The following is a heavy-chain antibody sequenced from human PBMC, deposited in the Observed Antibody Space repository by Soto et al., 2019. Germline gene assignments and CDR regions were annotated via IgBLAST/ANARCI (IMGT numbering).Heavy chain of an antibody. J-gene: IGHJ4*02. CDR2: ISGNSNYI. D-gene: IGHD1-26*01. CDR3: AREGGSYYVFDY. CDR1: GFTFSRNS. V-gene: IGHV3-21*01. Sequence: GGSLRLSCAASGFTFSRNSMNWVRQAPGKGLEWVSSISGNSNYIHYSDSVRGRFTISRDNAKNSLYLQMDSLRPEDTAVYYCAREGGSYYVFDYWGQGTLVTVSS.